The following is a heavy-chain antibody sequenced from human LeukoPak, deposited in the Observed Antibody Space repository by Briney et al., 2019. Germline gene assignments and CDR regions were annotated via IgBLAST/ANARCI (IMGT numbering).Heavy chain of an antibody. D-gene: IGHD3-10*01. CDR3: AKRESSDKYFDY. CDR1: GFTFSTYV. V-gene: IGHV3-23*01. Sequence: GGSLRLSCVGSGFTFSTYVMSWVRQAPGKGLEWISTISGGGSSTYYADSVKGRFTISRDNSKNTLYLQMNSLRAGDTAVYYCAKRESSDKYFDYWGQGTLVTVSS. J-gene: IGHJ4*02. CDR2: ISGGGSST.